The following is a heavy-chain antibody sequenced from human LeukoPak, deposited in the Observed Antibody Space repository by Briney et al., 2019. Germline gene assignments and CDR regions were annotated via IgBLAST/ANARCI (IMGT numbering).Heavy chain of an antibody. D-gene: IGHD1-26*01. CDR2: ISSSSSTI. V-gene: IGHV3-48*01. J-gene: IGHJ4*02. CDR1: GFTFSSYS. Sequence: GGSLRLSCAASGFTFSSYSMNWVRQAPGKGLEWVSYISSSSSTIYYADSVKGRFTISRDNAKNSLYLQTNSLRAEDTAVYYCARGYGSYRFEVFDYWGQGTLVTVSS. CDR3: ARGYGSYRFEVFDY.